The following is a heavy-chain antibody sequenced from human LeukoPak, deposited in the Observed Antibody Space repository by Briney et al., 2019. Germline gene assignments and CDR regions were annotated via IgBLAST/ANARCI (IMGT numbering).Heavy chain of an antibody. Sequence: SETLSLTCAVYGGSFSGYYWSWIRQPPGKGLEWIGEINHSGSTNYNPSLKSRVTISVDTSKNQFSLKLSSVTAADTAVYYCARGVGVVPAAIPPRLYYFDYWGQGTLVTVSS. CDR3: ARGVGVVPAAIPPRLYYFDY. V-gene: IGHV4-34*01. D-gene: IGHD2-2*01. CDR2: INHSGST. CDR1: GGSFSGYY. J-gene: IGHJ4*02.